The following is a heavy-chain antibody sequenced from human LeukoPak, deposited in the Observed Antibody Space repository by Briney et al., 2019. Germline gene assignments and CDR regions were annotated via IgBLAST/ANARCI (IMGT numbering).Heavy chain of an antibody. J-gene: IGHJ4*02. CDR3: TTAYCGGDCYTASFDY. V-gene: IGHV3-15*01. CDR2: IKSKSDGGTT. CDR1: GFTFNNAW. D-gene: IGHD2-21*02. Sequence: GGSLRLSCAASGFTFNNAWMSWVRQAPGKGLEWVGRIKSKSDGGTTDYAAPVKGRFTISRDDSENTLYLQMNSLKTEDTAVYYCTTAYCGGDCYTASFDYWGRGTLVTVSS.